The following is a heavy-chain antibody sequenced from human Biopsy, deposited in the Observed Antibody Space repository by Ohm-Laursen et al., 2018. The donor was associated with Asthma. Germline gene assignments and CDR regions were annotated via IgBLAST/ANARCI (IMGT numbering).Heavy chain of an antibody. Sequence: SSVKVSCKTSGYTFNSAGITWVRQAPGQGLEWMGWISVYNSNTKVAQKLQDRVTMITDTSTSTAYMGLRSLRSGDTAVYFCARAVDYSHYYGIDVWGQGTTVTVS. CDR1: GYTFNSAG. D-gene: IGHD3-10*01. V-gene: IGHV1-18*01. J-gene: IGHJ6*02. CDR2: ISVYNSNT. CDR3: ARAVDYSHYYGIDV.